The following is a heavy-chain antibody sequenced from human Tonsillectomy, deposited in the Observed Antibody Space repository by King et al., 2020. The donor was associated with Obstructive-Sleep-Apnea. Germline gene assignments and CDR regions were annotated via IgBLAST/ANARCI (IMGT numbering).Heavy chain of an antibody. J-gene: IGHJ6*02. CDR1: GFTFNDYW. CDR3: AREKRLIGAVRDYYYGMDV. D-gene: IGHD2/OR15-2a*01. V-gene: IGHV3-7*01. CDR2: INQDGSEI. Sequence: VQLVESGGGLVQPGGSLRLSCAASGFTFNDYWMNWVRQAPGKGLEWVANINQDGSEIYYVDSLRGRFTISRDTAKNSLFLQMSSLRAEDTAVYYCAREKRLIGAVRDYYYGMDVWGRGTTVTVSS.